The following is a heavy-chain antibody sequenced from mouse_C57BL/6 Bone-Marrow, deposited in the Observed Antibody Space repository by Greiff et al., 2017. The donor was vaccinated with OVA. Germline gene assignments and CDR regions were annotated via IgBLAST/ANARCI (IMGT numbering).Heavy chain of an antibody. V-gene: IGHV5-4*01. D-gene: IGHD2-3*01. Sequence: EVHLVESGGGLVKPGGSLKLSCAASGFTFSSYAMSWVRQTPEKRLEWVATISDGGSYTYYPDNVKGRFTISRDNAKNNLYLQMSHLKSEDTAMYYCARDGYYIAYWGQGTLVTVSA. CDR3: ARDGYYIAY. CDR2: ISDGGSYT. CDR1: GFTFSSYA. J-gene: IGHJ3*01.